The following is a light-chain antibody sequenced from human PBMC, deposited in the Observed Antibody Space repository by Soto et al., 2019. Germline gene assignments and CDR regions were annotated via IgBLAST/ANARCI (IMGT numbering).Light chain of an antibody. CDR2: EVS. Sequence: DIVMTQSPLSLPVTPGEPASITCRSSESLLHSNGYNYLDWYLPKPGKPPQLLIYEVSNRFSGVPERLSGSGSGTDFTLTIRRVEAEDVGVYYCMQSIRWWTFGQGTKVDI. J-gene: IGKJ1*01. V-gene: IGKV2D-29*01. CDR3: MQSIRWWT. CDR1: ESLLHSNGYNY.